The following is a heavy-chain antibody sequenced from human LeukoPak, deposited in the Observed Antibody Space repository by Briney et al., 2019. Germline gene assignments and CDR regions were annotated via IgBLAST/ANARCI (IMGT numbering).Heavy chain of an antibody. CDR1: GFTLSSYN. Sequence: PGGSLRLSCAASGFTLSSYNMNWARQAPGKGLEWISYITTSIDIISYADSVKGRFTISRDNAKNSLYLQMDSLRDEDTAVYYCVRDHNYYFGYWGQGILVTVSA. CDR3: VRDHNYYFGY. J-gene: IGHJ4*02. CDR2: ITTSIDII. V-gene: IGHV3-48*02.